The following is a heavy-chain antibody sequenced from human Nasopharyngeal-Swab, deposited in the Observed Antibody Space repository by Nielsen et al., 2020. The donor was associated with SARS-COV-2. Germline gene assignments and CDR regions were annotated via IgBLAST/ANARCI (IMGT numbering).Heavy chain of an antibody. D-gene: IGHD6-13*01. CDR1: GGSISGYY. Sequence: SETLSLTCTVSGGSISGYYWSWIRQPPGKGLEWIGYIYYSGSTNYNPSLKSRVTISVDTSKNQFSLKLSSVTAADTAVYYCARDGDKIAAAGTLGWFDPWGQGTLVTVSS. J-gene: IGHJ5*02. V-gene: IGHV4-59*01. CDR2: IYYSGST. CDR3: ARDGDKIAAAGTLGWFDP.